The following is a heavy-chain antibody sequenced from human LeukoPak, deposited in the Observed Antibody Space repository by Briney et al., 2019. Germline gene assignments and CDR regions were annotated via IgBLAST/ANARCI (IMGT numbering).Heavy chain of an antibody. CDR2: INTSGST. D-gene: IGHD6-13*01. J-gene: IGHJ4*02. V-gene: IGHV4-4*07. CDR3: AREPQQRGFDY. CDR1: GGSISSYY. Sequence: SETLSLTCTVSGGSISSYYWSWIRQPAGEGLEWIGRINTSGSTNYNPSLKSRVTMSVDTSKNQFSLNLSSLTAADTAVYYCAREPQQRGFDYWGQGTLVTVSS.